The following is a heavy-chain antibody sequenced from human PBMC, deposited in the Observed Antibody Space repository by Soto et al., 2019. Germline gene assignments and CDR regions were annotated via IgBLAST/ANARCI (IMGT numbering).Heavy chain of an antibody. CDR2: INHTGGT. J-gene: IGHJ5*02. CDR1: GGSVTGYY. V-gene: IGHV4-34*01. CDR3: ATRITVFVLLIPPFDP. Sequence: PSETMSLTCPVYGGSVTGYYWNWIRQPPGKGLEWIGEINHTGGTHYNPSLKSRVTMSVDTSKNQFSLRLSSVTAADTAIYYCATRITVFVLLIPPFDPWGQGTQVTVSS. D-gene: IGHD3-3*01.